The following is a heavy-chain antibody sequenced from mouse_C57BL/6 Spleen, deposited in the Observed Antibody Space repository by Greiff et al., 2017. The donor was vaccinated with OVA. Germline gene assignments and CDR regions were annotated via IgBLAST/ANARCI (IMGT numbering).Heavy chain of an antibody. J-gene: IGHJ1*03. CDR3: AREGLLRMWYFDV. CDR2: INYDGSST. V-gene: IGHV5-16*01. D-gene: IGHD1-1*01. CDR1: GFTFSDYY. Sequence: EVMLVESEGGLVQPGSSMKLSCTASGFTFSDYYMAWVRQVPEKGLEWVANINYDGSSTYYLDSLKSRFIISRDNEKNILYLQMSSLKSEDTATYYCAREGLLRMWYFDVWGTGTTVTVSS.